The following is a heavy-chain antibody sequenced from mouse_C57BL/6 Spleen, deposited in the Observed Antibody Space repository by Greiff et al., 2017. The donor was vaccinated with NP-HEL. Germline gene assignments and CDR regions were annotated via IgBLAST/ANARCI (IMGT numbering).Heavy chain of an antibody. J-gene: IGHJ2*01. V-gene: IGHV1-69*01. Sequence: QVQLQQPGAELVMPGASVKLSCKASGYTFTSYWMHWVKQRPGQGLEWIGEIDPSDSYTNYNQKFKGKATLTVDKSSSTAYMELRSLTSEDSAVYYWAREVQFDYWGQGTTLTVSS. CDR2: IDPSDSYT. CDR1: GYTFTSYW. CDR3: AREVQFDY.